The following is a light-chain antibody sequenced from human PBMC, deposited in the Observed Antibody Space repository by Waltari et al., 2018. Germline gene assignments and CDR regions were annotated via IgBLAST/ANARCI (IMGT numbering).Light chain of an antibody. V-gene: IGLV2-11*01. Sequence: QSALTQPRSVSGSPGQSVTISCTGTSSDVGGYNYVSWYQQHPGKAPKLMIYDVSNRPSAVPARFSGTKSGNPASLTISGLQAEDEADYYCCSYAGSYTWVFGGGTKLTVL. CDR3: CSYAGSYTWV. J-gene: IGLJ3*02. CDR1: SSDVGGYNY. CDR2: DVS.